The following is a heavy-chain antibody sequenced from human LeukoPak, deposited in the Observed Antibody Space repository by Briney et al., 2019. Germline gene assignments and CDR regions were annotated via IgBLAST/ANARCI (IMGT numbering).Heavy chain of an antibody. J-gene: IGHJ4*02. V-gene: IGHV1-46*01. CDR1: GYTFTSYY. D-gene: IGHD6-13*01. CDR2: INPSGGST. CDR3: ARVKTGIAAAGNFDY. Sequence: ASVKVSCKASGYTFTSYYMHWVRQAPGQGLEWMGIINPSGGSTSYAQKFQGRVTMTRDTSISTAYMELSRLRSDDTAVYYCARVKTGIAAAGNFDYWGQGTLVTVSS.